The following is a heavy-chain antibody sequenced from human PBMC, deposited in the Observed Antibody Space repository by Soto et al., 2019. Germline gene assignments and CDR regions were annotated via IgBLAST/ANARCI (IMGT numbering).Heavy chain of an antibody. Sequence: EVQLVESGGGLIQPGGSLRLSCAASGFSVRSDFMSWVRQAPGKGLEWVSPIYADGTTYYADSVKGRFTISRDSSKNTLYLQMTILRVEDTAVYYCTRDDWGGGRHWGQGTLVTVAS. D-gene: IGHD3-16*01. CDR1: GFSVRSDF. CDR2: IYADGTT. J-gene: IGHJ4*02. CDR3: TRDDWGGGRH. V-gene: IGHV3-53*01.